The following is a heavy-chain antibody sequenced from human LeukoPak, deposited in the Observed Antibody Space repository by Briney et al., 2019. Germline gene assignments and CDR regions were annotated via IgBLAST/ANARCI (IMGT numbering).Heavy chain of an antibody. V-gene: IGHV3-30*04. CDR2: ISDDGSNK. D-gene: IGHD3-16*01. CDR3: AKDGTFWGSRQMNYFDY. J-gene: IGHJ4*02. Sequence: PGGSLRLSCAASGFTFSNYAMSWVRQAPGKGLEWVAVISDDGSNKYYADSVKGRFTISRDNSKNTLYLQMNSLRAEDTAVYYCAKDGTFWGSRQMNYFDYWGQGTLVTVSS. CDR1: GFTFSNYA.